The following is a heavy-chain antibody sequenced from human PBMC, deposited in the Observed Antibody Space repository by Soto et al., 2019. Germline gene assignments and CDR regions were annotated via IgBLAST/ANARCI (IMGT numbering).Heavy chain of an antibody. D-gene: IGHD2-2*01. V-gene: IGHV1-3*01. CDR2: INAGNGNT. Sequence: WASVKVSCKASGYTFTSYAMHWVRQAPGQRLEWMGWINAGNGNTKYSQKFQGRVTITRDTSASTAYMELSSLRSEDTAVYYCARDIKVPGAPAYYYDYWSQGTLVTVSS. CDR1: GYTFTSYA. J-gene: IGHJ4*02. CDR3: ARDIKVPGAPAYYYDY.